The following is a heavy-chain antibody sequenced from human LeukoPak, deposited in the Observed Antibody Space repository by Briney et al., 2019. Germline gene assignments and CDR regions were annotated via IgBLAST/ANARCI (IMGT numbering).Heavy chain of an antibody. CDR2: INDGDDGP. J-gene: IGHJ4*02. CDR1: GFTFSHYA. CDR3: TRSLNYFTSGTSRRDFDS. Sequence: QPGGSLRLSCTASGFTFSHYAMIWVRQTPGKGLGWVSAINDGDDGPYYADSVKGRFTISRDNSKNTLFLQMNNLRAEDTALYYCTRSLNYFTSGTSRRDFDSWGQGTLVTVSS. D-gene: IGHD3-10*01. V-gene: IGHV3-23*01.